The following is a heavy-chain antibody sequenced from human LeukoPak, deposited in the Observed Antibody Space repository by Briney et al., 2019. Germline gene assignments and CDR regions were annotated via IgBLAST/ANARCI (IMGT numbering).Heavy chain of an antibody. J-gene: IGHJ4*02. V-gene: IGHV4-34*01. CDR1: GGSFSGYY. CDR3: ARHSVLRYFVYRDY. D-gene: IGHD3-9*01. Sequence: SETLSLTCAVYGGSFSGYYWSWIRQPPGKGLEWIGEINHSGSTNYNPSLKSRVTISVDTSKNQFSLKLSSVTAADTAVYYCARHSVLRYFVYRDYRGQGTLVTVSS. CDR2: INHSGST.